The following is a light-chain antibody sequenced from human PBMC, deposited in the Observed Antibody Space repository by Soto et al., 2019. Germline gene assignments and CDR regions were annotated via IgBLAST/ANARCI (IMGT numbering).Light chain of an antibody. J-gene: IGKJ5*01. CDR2: GAS. Sequence: EIVLTQSPGTLSLSPGERGTLSCRASQSVSSTSLAWYQQKPGQAPRLLIYGASSRATGIPDRFSGSGSGTDFTLTISRLEPEDFAVYYCQQYGSSLITFGQGTRLEMK. V-gene: IGKV3-20*01. CDR3: QQYGSSLIT. CDR1: QSVSSTS.